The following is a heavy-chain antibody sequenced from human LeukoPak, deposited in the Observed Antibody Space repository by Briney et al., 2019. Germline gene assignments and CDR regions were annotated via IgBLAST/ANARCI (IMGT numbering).Heavy chain of an antibody. CDR1: GFTFSTYA. CDR2: ISTSGDRT. J-gene: IGHJ4*02. V-gene: IGHV3-23*01. D-gene: IGHD2-21*01. Sequence: GGSLRLSCAASGFTFSTYAMTWLRQAPGKGLEWVSGISTSGDRTYYADSVKGRFTISRDNSKNTLYLQMNSLRAEDTAVYYCAKDLAVVVIDYWGQGTLVTVSS. CDR3: AKDLAVVVIDY.